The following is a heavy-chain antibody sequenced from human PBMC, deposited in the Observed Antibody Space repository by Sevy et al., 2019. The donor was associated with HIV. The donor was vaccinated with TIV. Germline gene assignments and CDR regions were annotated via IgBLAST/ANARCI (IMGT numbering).Heavy chain of an antibody. D-gene: IGHD6-13*01. V-gene: IGHV4-59*01. Sequence: SETLSLTCTVSGGSISSYYWSWIRQPPGKGLEWIGYIYYSGSTNYNPSLKSRVTISVDTSKNQFSLKLSSVTAADTAVYYCARVIGIAPYYYYYMDVWGKGTTVTVSS. CDR2: IYYSGST. CDR1: GGSISSYY. CDR3: ARVIGIAPYYYYYMDV. J-gene: IGHJ6*03.